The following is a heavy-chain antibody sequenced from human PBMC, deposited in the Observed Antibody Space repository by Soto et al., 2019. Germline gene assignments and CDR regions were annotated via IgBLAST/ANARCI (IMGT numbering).Heavy chain of an antibody. CDR2: VYATGTT. D-gene: IGHD3-10*01. V-gene: IGHV4-4*07. Sequence: SETLSLTCIVSGGSISKFYWSWIRKTAGKGLEWMGRVYATGTTDYNPSLRSRVAMSVDISRKTFSLRLTSVTAADTGMYYCVRDGSKTLRDWFAPWGQGKLVTVYS. CDR3: VRDGSKTLRDWFAP. J-gene: IGHJ5*02. CDR1: GGSISKFY.